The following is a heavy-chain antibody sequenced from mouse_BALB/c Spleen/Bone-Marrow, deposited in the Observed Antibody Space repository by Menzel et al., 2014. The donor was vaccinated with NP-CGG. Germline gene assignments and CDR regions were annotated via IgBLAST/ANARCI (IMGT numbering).Heavy chain of an antibody. V-gene: IGHV1-47*01. CDR1: GFTFTTYP. Sequence: QVQLQQSGAELVKPGASVKMSCTASGFTFTTYPIEWMKQTHGKSLEWIGNFHPYNDDTKYNEKFKGKANLTVEKSSSSLYLEISRLTSDDSAVYYCARSLRHYAMDYWGQGTSVTVSS. CDR3: ARSLRHYAMDY. CDR2: FHPYNDDT. D-gene: IGHD6-2*01. J-gene: IGHJ4*01.